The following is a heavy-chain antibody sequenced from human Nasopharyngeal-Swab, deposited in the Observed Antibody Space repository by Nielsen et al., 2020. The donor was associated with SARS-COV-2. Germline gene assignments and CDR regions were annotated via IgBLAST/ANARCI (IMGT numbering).Heavy chain of an antibody. Sequence: GGSLRLSCAASGFTFSSYSMTWIRQAPGKGLEWVSTIDAGGGNTWYADSVKGRFTISRDNSKSTLYLQMNSLRADDTALYYCAKDRVIRYSTWGQGTLVTVSS. J-gene: IGHJ4*02. CDR1: GFTFSSYS. D-gene: IGHD5-12*01. CDR3: AKDRVIRYST. CDR2: IDAGGGNT. V-gene: IGHV3-23*01.